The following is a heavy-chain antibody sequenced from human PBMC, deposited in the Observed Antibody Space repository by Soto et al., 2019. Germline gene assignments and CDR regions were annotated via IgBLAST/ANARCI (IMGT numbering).Heavy chain of an antibody. Sequence: SVKVSCKASGGTFSSYAISWVRQAPGQVLEWMGGIIPIFGKANYAQKFQGRVTITADESTSKAYVEPSSLGSEDTAVYYCARKENWNHDWYFDLWGRSTLVTVSS. CDR3: ARKENWNHDWYFDL. V-gene: IGHV1-69*13. CDR2: IIPIFGKA. CDR1: GGTFSSYA. J-gene: IGHJ2*01. D-gene: IGHD1-1*01.